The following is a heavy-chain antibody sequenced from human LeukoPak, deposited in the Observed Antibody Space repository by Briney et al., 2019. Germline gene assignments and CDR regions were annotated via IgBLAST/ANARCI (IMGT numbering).Heavy chain of an antibody. Sequence: GGPLRLSCAASGFTFSNAGMIGLRRAPGKALECVRRIKSKTDGGKTDYAAPVKGRFTISRDDSKNTLYLQMNSLKTEDTAVYYCTTDGKSDFDYWGQGTLVTVSS. CDR1: GFTFSNAG. J-gene: IGHJ4*02. CDR3: TTDGKSDFDY. CDR2: IKSKTDGGKT. V-gene: IGHV3-15*01. D-gene: IGHD1-26*01.